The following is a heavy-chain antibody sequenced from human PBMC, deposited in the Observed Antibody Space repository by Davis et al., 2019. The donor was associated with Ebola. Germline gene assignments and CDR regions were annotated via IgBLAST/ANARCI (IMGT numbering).Heavy chain of an antibody. D-gene: IGHD6-13*01. V-gene: IGHV4-39*01. Sequence: ESLKISCAASGFTFSSYSMNWVRQPPGKGLEWIGSIYYSGSTYYNPSLKSRVTISVDTSKNQFSLKLSSVTAADTAVYYCARTLFDPIAHYYYGMDVWGQGTTVTVSS. CDR1: GFTFSSYSMN. CDR2: IYYSGST. CDR3: ARTLFDPIAHYYYGMDV. J-gene: IGHJ6*02.